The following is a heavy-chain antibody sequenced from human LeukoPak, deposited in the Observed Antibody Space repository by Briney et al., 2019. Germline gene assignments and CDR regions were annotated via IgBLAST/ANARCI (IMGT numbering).Heavy chain of an antibody. CDR2: IIPQSNNP. CDR3: ARSKDQFLFYPLDF. V-gene: IGHV1-69*13. Sequence: ASVKVSCKTSGATFSIFGISWVRQASGQGLEWMGAIIPQSNNPNYAQQFQDRLAITADESTNTVYMELSSLRSEDTATYYCARSKDQFLFYPLDFWGQGTLVTVSS. CDR1: GATFSIFG. J-gene: IGHJ4*02. D-gene: IGHD2/OR15-2a*01.